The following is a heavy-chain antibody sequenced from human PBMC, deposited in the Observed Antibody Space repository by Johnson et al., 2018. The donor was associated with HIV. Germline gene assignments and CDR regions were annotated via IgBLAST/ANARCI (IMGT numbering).Heavy chain of an antibody. J-gene: IGHJ3*02. CDR3: ARLTWDQNRGWDAFDI. CDR1: GFTFSSYG. Sequence: QVQLVESGGGLVQPGGSLRLSCVASGFTFSSYGMHWVRQAPGKGLEWVAFIRSDGSNKYYADSVKGRFTISRDNSKNTLYLQMNSLRAEDTAVYYCARLTWDQNRGWDAFDIWGQGTMVTVSS. V-gene: IGHV3-30*02. D-gene: IGHD1-26*01. CDR2: IRSDGSNK.